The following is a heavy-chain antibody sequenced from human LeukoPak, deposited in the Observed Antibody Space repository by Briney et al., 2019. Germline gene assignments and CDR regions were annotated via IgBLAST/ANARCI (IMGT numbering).Heavy chain of an antibody. CDR2: IIPIFGTA. CDR1: GGTFSSYA. CDR3: ARKYYYDSSGYWYYFDY. V-gene: IGHV1-69*13. D-gene: IGHD3-22*01. J-gene: IGHJ4*02. Sequence: ASVKVSCKASGGTFSSYAISWVRQAPGQGLEWMGGIIPIFGTANYAQKFQGRVTITADESTSTAYMERSSLRSEDTAVYYCARKYYYDSSGYWYYFDYWGQGTRVTVSS.